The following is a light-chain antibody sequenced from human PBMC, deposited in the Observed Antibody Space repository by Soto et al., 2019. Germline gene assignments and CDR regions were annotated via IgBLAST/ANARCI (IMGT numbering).Light chain of an antibody. J-gene: IGKJ1*01. CDR1: QSVSSSY. CDR3: QQFGSSSWT. Sequence: ESVLTQSPGTLSLSPGEKATLSCRASQSVSSSYLAWYQQKPGQAPRLLIYDASSRATGIPDRFSGSGSGTDFTLTVSRLEPEDFAVYYCQQFGSSSWTFGQGTKVEIK. CDR2: DAS. V-gene: IGKV3-20*01.